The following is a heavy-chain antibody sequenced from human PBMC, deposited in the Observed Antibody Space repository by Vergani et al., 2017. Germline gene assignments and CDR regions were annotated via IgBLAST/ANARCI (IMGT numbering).Heavy chain of an antibody. CDR2: INPNSGGT. D-gene: IGHD2-2*01. CDR3: ARGYCSSTSCQRRWWFDP. CDR1: GYTFAGYY. Sequence: QVQLVQSGAEVKKPGASVKVSCKASGYTFAGYYMHWVRQAPGQGLEWMGWINPNSGGTNYAQKFQGRVTMTRGTSISTAYMELSRLRSDDTDVYYCARGYCSSTSCQRRWWFDPWGQGTLVTVSS. V-gene: IGHV1-2*02. J-gene: IGHJ5*02.